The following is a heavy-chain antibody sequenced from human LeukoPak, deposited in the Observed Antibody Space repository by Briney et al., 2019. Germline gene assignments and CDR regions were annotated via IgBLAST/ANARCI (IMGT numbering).Heavy chain of an antibody. CDR1: GFTFSSYA. Sequence: GGSLRLSCAASGFTFSSYAMSWVRQAPGKGPEWVSAISGSGGSTYYADSVKGRFTISRDNSKNTLYLQMNSLRAEDTAVYYCAKEGQTAVDYYYSGMDVWGQGTTVTVSS. CDR2: ISGSGGST. V-gene: IGHV3-23*01. J-gene: IGHJ6*02. D-gene: IGHD2-21*02. CDR3: AKEGQTAVDYYYSGMDV.